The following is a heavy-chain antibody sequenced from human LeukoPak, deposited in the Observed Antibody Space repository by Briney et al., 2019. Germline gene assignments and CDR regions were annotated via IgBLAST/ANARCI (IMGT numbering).Heavy chain of an antibody. Sequence: GGSLSLSRTFSGLTFRSYWMNWVRQAPGKGLEWVANINPGGNEIRSVDSVKGRSIISRDNAKNSLDLQMSSLRVEDTAVYYCMCWGTDHHWGQGIVVTVSS. CDR1: GLTFRSYW. CDR2: INPGGNEI. V-gene: IGHV3-7*01. CDR3: MCWGTDHH. J-gene: IGHJ4*02. D-gene: IGHD7-27*01.